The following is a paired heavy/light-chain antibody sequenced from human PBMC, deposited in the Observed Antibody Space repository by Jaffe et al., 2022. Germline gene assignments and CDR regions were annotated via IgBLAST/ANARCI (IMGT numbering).Heavy chain of an antibody. CDR2: IYHSGST. CDR3: ARAAEDPYSGYDSPANNMDV. J-gene: IGHJ6*03. CDR1: GGSISSSNW. V-gene: IGHV4-4*02. D-gene: IGHD5-12*01. Sequence: QVQLQESGPGLVKPSGTLSLTCAVSGGSISSSNWWSWVRQPPGKGLEWIGEIYHSGSTNYNPSLKSRVTISVDKSKNQFSLKLSSVTAADTAVYYCARAAEDPYSGYDSPANNMDVWGKGTTVTVSS.
Light chain of an antibody. Sequence: EIVLTQSPGTLSLSPGERATLSCRASQSVSSSYLAWYQQKPGQAPRLLIYGASSRATGIPDRFSGSGSGTDFTLTISRLEPEDFAVYYCQQYGSSMYTFGQGTKLEIK. CDR2: GAS. CDR1: QSVSSSY. CDR3: QQYGSSMYT. V-gene: IGKV3-20*01. J-gene: IGKJ2*01.